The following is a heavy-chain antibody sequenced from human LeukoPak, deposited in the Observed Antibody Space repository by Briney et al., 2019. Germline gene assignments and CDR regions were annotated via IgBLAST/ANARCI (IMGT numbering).Heavy chain of an antibody. Sequence: SVKVSCKASGGTFSSYAISWVRPAPGQGLEWMGGIIPIFGTANYAQKFQGRVTITADESTSTAYMELSSLRSEDTAVYYCARDFVDGYCSGGSCHNWFDPWGQGTLVTVSS. CDR3: ARDFVDGYCSGGSCHNWFDP. V-gene: IGHV1-69*13. J-gene: IGHJ5*02. CDR2: IIPIFGTA. CDR1: GGTFSSYA. D-gene: IGHD2-15*01.